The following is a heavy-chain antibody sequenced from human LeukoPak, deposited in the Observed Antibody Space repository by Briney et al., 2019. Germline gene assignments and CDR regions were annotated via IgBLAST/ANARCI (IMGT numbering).Heavy chain of an antibody. CDR1: GFTFSSYA. CDR2: ISGSGGST. J-gene: IGHJ5*02. CDR3: ARDRGSGWCVNWFDP. V-gene: IGHV3-23*01. D-gene: IGHD6-19*01. Sequence: GGSLRLSCAASGFTFSSYAMSWVRQAPGKGLEWVSAISGSGGSTYYADSVKGRFTISRDNSKNTLYLQMNSLRAEDTAVYYCARDRGSGWCVNWFDPWGQGTLVTVSS.